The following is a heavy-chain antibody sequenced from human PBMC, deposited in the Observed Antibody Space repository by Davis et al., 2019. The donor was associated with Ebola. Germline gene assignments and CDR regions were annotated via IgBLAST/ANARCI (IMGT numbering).Heavy chain of an antibody. J-gene: IGHJ4*02. V-gene: IGHV4-59*01. CDR3: ARGSHYYDSSGYYSLLDY. D-gene: IGHD3-22*01. CDR1: GGSISSYY. CDR2: IYYSGST. Sequence: SETLSLTCTVSGGSISSYYWSWIRQPPGKGLEWIGYIYYSGSTNYNPSLKSRVTISVDTSKNQFSLKLSSVTAADTAVYYCARGSHYYDSSGYYSLLDYWGQGTLVTVSS.